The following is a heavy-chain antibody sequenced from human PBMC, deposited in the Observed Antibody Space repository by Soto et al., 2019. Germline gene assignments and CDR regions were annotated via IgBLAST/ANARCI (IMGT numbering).Heavy chain of an antibody. D-gene: IGHD6-19*01. J-gene: IGHJ6*02. CDR2: IWCDGSNK. V-gene: IGHV3-33*01. CDR3: ARVWRWLVENGMDV. CDR1: GFTFSSYG. Sequence: GGSLRLSCAASGFTFSSYGMHWVRQAPGKGLEWVAVIWCDGSNKYYAGSVKGRVTISRDNSKNTLYLQMNSLRAEDTAAYYCARVWRWLVENGMDVWGQGTTVTVSS.